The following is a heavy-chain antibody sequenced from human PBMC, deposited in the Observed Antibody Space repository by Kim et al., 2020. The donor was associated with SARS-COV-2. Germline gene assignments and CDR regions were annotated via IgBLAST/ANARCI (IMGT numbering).Heavy chain of an antibody. D-gene: IGHD2-21*01. Sequence: GESLKISCKGSGYSFTSYWIGWVRQMPGKGLEWMGIIYPGDSDTRYSPSFQGQVTISTDKSISTAYLQWSSLKASDTAMYYCARRTDCGGDCYSDAFDIWGQGTMVTVSS. CDR3: ARRTDCGGDCYSDAFDI. J-gene: IGHJ3*02. CDR2: IYPGDSDT. CDR1: GYSFTSYW. V-gene: IGHV5-51*01.